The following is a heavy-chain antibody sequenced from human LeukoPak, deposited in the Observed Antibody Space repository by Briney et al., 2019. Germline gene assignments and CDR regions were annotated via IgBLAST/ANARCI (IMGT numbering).Heavy chain of an antibody. J-gene: IGHJ1*01. D-gene: IGHD3-9*01. Sequence: PWGSLTLSCTASGFTFSSYAMSWVRQAPGKGLEWVSAISGSGGSTYYADSVKGSHTISRDNSKNTLYLQMNSLRAEDTAVYYCASAISDYVILTGYPEWWGQGTVDPVSS. CDR3: ASAISDYVILTGYPEW. CDR2: ISGSGGST. V-gene: IGHV3-23*01. CDR1: GFTFSSYA.